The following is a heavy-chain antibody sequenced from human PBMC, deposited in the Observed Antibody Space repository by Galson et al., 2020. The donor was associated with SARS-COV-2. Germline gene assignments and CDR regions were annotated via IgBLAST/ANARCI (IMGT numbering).Heavy chain of an antibody. CDR1: GGSFSGYS. CDR3: ARGHRGVVPSPVLGLGPYYSYYYMDV. J-gene: IGHJ6*03. Sequence: SQTLSLTCAVYGGSFSGYSWTWIRQPPGRGLEWIGEINFGGNTKYSPSLRSRVTLSVDTSKNQFSLSLRSVTAADTGLYYCARGHRGVVPSPVLGLGPYYSYYYMDVWGKGTTVIVS. V-gene: IGHV4-34*01. CDR2: INFGGNT. D-gene: IGHD3-10*01.